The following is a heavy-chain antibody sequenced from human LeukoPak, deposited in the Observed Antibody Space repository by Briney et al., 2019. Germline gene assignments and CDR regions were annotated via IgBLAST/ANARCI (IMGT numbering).Heavy chain of an antibody. CDR3: ARDNGIPAASFDY. Sequence: GGSLRLSCAASGFTFSSYSMNWVRQAPGKGLEWVSSISCSSSYIYYADSVKGRFTISRDNAKNSLYLQMNSLRAEDTAVYYCARDNGIPAASFDYWGQGTLVTVSS. V-gene: IGHV3-21*01. CDR2: ISCSSSYI. J-gene: IGHJ4*02. CDR1: GFTFSSYS. D-gene: IGHD2-2*01.